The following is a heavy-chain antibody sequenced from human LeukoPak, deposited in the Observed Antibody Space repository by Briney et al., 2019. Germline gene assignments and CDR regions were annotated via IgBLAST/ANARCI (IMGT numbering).Heavy chain of an antibody. D-gene: IGHD7-27*01. J-gene: IGHJ2*01. CDR1: GFILSNYA. Sequence: GGSLRLSCAASGFILSNYALNWFRQAPGKGLEWVAFISYDGIKQFYADSVKGRFTISRDDSKDTLYLQMNSLRAEDTAMYHCARDNWGTTVYWWFDLWGRGTLVSVSS. V-gene: IGHV3-30-3*01. CDR2: ISYDGIKQ. CDR3: ARDNWGTTVYWWFDL.